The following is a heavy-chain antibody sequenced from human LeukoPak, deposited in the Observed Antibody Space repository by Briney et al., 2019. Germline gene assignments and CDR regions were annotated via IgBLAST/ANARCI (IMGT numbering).Heavy chain of an antibody. V-gene: IGHV4-34*01. J-gene: IGHJ4*02. CDR2: INHSGST. CDR1: GGSFSGYY. D-gene: IGHD3-22*01. CDR3: ARRAYAYYYDSSGYFRY. Sequence: PSETLSLTCAVYGGSFSGYYWSWVRQPPGKGLEWIGEINHSGSTNYNPSLKSRGTISVETYKNQFSLKLSSVTAADTAVYYCARRAYAYYYDSSGYFRYWGQGTLVTVSS.